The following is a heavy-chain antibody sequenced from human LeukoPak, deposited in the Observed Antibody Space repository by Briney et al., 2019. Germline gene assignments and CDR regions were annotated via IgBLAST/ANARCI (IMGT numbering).Heavy chain of an antibody. CDR3: VRLLGDFDY. D-gene: IGHD1-26*01. J-gene: IGHJ4*02. CDR1: GFSLSSSGEA. CDR2: IYWNDDK. V-gene: IGHV2-5*01. Sequence: ESGPTLVKPTQTLTLTCTFSGFSLSSSGEAVGWIRQPPGRALEWLAVIYWNDDKRYTPYLKSRLTITKDTSKNQVVFTMTNMDPVDTATYYCVRLLGDFDYWGQGTLVTVSS.